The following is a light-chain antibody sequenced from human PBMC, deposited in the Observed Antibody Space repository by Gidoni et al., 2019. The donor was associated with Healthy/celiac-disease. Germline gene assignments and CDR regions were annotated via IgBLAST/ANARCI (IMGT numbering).Light chain of an antibody. V-gene: IGKV4-1*01. Sequence: DTVMTQSPDSLAVSLGERATIHCKSSQSVLYSSNHKNYLAWYQQKPGQPPKLLIYWASTRESGVPDRVSGSGSGTDFTLTISSLQAEDVAIYYCQQYYSTPLTFGGGTKVEIK. J-gene: IGKJ4*01. CDR2: WAS. CDR1: QSVLYSSNHKNY. CDR3: QQYYSTPLT.